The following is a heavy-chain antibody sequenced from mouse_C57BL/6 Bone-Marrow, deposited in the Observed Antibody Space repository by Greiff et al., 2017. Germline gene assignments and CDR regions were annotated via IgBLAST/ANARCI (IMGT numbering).Heavy chain of an antibody. V-gene: IGHV1-64*01. J-gene: IGHJ2*01. D-gene: IGHD1-1*01. CDR3: ARTYYYGSSYRDY. CDR2: IHPNSGST. CDR1: GYTFTSYW. Sequence: VQLQQPGAELVKPGASVKLSCKASGYTFTSYWMHWVKQRPGQGLEWIGMIHPNSGSTNYNEKFKSKATLTVDKSSSTAYMQLSSLTSEDSAVDYCARTYYYGSSYRDYWGQGTTLTVSS.